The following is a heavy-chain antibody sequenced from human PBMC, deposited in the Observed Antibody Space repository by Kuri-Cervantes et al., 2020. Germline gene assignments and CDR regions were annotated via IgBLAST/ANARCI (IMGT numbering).Heavy chain of an antibody. CDR3: AKGGNFDY. CDR2: ISGSGGST. J-gene: IGHJ4*02. D-gene: IGHD2-15*01. Sequence: LSLTCAASGFTFSSYAMSWVRQAPGKGLEWVSAISGSGGSTYYADSVKGRFTISRDNSKNTLYPQMNSLRAEDTAVYYCAKGGNFDYWGQGTLVTVSS. V-gene: IGHV3-23*01. CDR1: GFTFSSYA.